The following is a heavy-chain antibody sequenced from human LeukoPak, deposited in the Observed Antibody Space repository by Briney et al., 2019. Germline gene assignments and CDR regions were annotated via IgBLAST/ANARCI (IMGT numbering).Heavy chain of an antibody. CDR2: INHSGST. CDR1: GGSFSGYY. Sequence: SETLSLTCAVYGGSFSGYYWSWIRQPPGKGLEWIGEINHSGSTNYNPSLKRRVTISVDTSKNQFSLKLSSVTAADTAVYNCARGYCSSTSCYVLWSNWFDPWGQGTLVTVSS. V-gene: IGHV4-34*01. CDR3: ARGYCSSTSCYVLWSNWFDP. J-gene: IGHJ5*02. D-gene: IGHD2-2*01.